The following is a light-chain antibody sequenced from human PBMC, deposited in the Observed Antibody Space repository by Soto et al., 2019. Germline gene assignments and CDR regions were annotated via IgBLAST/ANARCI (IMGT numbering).Light chain of an antibody. CDR2: DAS. Sequence: EIVLTQSPGTLSLSPGERATLSCRASQSVSYYLAWYQQKPGQAPRLLIYDASSRATGVPDRFSGSGSGTDFTLTISSLQSEDFAVYYCQQYTDWPLTFGQGTKVDIK. V-gene: IGKV3D-15*01. CDR1: QSVSYY. CDR3: QQYTDWPLT. J-gene: IGKJ1*01.